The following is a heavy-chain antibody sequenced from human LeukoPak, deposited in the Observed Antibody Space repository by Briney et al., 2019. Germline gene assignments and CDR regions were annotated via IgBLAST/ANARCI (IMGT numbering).Heavy chain of an antibody. CDR3: AREIVVPAAVENNWFDS. CDR2: ISYDGSNK. Sequence: PGGSLRLSCAASGFTFSSYAMHWVRQAPGKGLEWVAVISYDGSNKYYADSVKGRFTISRDNSKNTLYLQMNSLRAEDTAVYYCAREIVVPAAVENNWFDSWGQGTLVTVSS. D-gene: IGHD2-2*01. J-gene: IGHJ5*01. CDR1: GFTFSSYA. V-gene: IGHV3-30-3*01.